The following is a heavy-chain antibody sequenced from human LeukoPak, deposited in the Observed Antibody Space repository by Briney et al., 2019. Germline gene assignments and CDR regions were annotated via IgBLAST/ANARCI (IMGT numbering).Heavy chain of an antibody. Sequence: GGSLRLSCAASGFTFSDYNMNWVRQAPGKSLEWVSSITSDGRYKYYVDSVRGRFTISRDNDKNSLFLQVDSLRAEDTAVYYCAELGITMIGGVWGKGTTVTISS. J-gene: IGHJ6*04. CDR2: ITSDGRYK. CDR3: AELGITMIGGV. D-gene: IGHD3-10*02. CDR1: GFTFSDYN. V-gene: IGHV3-21*01.